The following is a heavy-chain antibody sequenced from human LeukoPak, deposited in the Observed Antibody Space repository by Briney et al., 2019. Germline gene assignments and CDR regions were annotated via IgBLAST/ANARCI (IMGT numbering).Heavy chain of an antibody. D-gene: IGHD3-10*01. CDR1: GFTFSSYS. V-gene: IGHV3-48*02. J-gene: IGHJ4*02. CDR2: ISSSSSTI. CDR3: ARGLRVLLWFGEENFDY. Sequence: GGSLRLSCAASGFTFSSYSMNWVRQAPGKGLEWVSYISSSSSTIYYADSVKGRFTISRDNAKNSLYLQMNSPRDEDTAVYYCARGLRVLLWFGEENFDYWGQGTLVTVSS.